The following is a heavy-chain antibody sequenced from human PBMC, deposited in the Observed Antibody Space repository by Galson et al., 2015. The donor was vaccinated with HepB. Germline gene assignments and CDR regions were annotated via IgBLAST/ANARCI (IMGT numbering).Heavy chain of an antibody. CDR1: GFTFSSHD. J-gene: IGHJ3*02. D-gene: IGHD2-15*01. Sequence: SLRLSCAASGFTFSSHDMHWVRQATGERLEWVSGIGIAGDTYYPGSVQGRFTISRENAKNSLYLQMNSLRAGDTAVYYCVREHLADDSFDMWGQGTVVTVSS. V-gene: IGHV3-13*01. CDR2: IGIAGDT. CDR3: VREHLADDSFDM.